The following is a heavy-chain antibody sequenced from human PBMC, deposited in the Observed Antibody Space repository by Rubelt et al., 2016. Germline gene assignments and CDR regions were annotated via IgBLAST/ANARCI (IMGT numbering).Heavy chain of an antibody. V-gene: IGHV4-31*03. J-gene: IGHJ3*02. Sequence: QVQLQESGPGLVKPSQTLSLTCTVSGGSISSGGYYWSWIRQHPGKGLEWIGYIYYSGSTYYNPSPMSGITISVDTSNNQFSLKLISATAADTAVYYCAKARPILRFLQWSADALDIWGQGTMVIVSS. CDR1: GGSISSGGYY. CDR3: AKARPILRFLQWSADALDI. CDR2: IYYSGST. D-gene: IGHD3-3*01.